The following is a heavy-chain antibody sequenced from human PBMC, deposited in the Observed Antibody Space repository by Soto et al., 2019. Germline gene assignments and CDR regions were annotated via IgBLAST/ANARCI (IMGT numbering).Heavy chain of an antibody. CDR1: GGTFSSYA. CDR2: IIPIFGTA. Sequence: SVKVSCKASGGTFSSYAISWVRQAPGQGLEWMGGIIPIFGTANYAQKFQGRVTITADESTSTAYMELSSLRSEDTAVYYCARDGPPSFYGSGTIGDYYYGMDVWGQGTTVTVSS. J-gene: IGHJ6*02. V-gene: IGHV1-69*13. CDR3: ARDGPPSFYGSGTIGDYYYGMDV. D-gene: IGHD3-10*01.